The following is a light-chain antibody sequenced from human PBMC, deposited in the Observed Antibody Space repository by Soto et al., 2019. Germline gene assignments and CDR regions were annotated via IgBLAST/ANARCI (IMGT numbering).Light chain of an antibody. Sequence: EIVLTQSPGTLSLSPGERATLFCRASQSVSSNYLAWYQQKPGQAPSHLIYGASSRATGIPDRFSGGGSGTDVPLTINILEHDGFAVYVRQHYGTSPLAFGGGTKVDIK. CDR3: QHYGTSPLA. J-gene: IGKJ4*01. CDR1: QSVSSNY. V-gene: IGKV3-20*01. CDR2: GAS.